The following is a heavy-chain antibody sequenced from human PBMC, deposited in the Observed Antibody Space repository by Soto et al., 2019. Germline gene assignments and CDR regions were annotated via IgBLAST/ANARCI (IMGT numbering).Heavy chain of an antibody. CDR2: LSRSGGAT. J-gene: IGHJ5*02. V-gene: IGHV3-23*01. CDR3: SKGEMSTIRNSFDP. CDR1: GFNTRFYS. D-gene: IGHD1-7*01. Sequence: GGSLRLPCTASGFNTRFYSMSWVRQTPGKGLEWVAALSRSGGATYYADSVRGRFTISRDASKDTLFLQMSNLRAEDTALYYCSKGEMSTIRNSFDPWGQGTLVTVSS.